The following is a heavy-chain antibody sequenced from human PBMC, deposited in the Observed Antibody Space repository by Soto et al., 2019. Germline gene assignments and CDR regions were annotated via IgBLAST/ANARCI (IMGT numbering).Heavy chain of an antibody. Sequence: ASVKVSCKASGYTFTSYGISWVRQAPGQGLEWMGWISAYNGNTNYAQKLQGRVTMTTDTSTSTAYMELRSLRSDDTAVYYCGRDFHHLLGSYVPVWFDPWGQETLFTVS. CDR1: GYTFTSYG. D-gene: IGHD1-26*01. V-gene: IGHV1-18*01. CDR3: GRDFHHLLGSYVPVWFDP. J-gene: IGHJ5*02. CDR2: ISAYNGNT.